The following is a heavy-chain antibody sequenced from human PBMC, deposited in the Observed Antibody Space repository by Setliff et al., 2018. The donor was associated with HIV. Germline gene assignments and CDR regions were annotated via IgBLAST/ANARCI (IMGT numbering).Heavy chain of an antibody. D-gene: IGHD5-18*01. V-gene: IGHV1-24*01. CDR3: ATRTRWIQLSFDGIFDY. Sequence: ASVKVSCKVAGYTLTELSIHWVRQAFGKGLEWMEGFDPEDGEAIYAQKFQGRVIMTEDTSTDTAYMELSSLTSGDADVYYCATRTRWIQLSFDGIFDYLGQGTPVTVSS. CDR1: GYTLTELS. CDR2: FDPEDGEA. J-gene: IGHJ4*02.